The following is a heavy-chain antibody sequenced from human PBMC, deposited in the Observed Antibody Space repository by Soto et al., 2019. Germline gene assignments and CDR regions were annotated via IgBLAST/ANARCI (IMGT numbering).Heavy chain of an antibody. CDR1: GFTFSRYA. J-gene: IGHJ4*02. CDR2: FSSHGGST. Sequence: PGGSLRLSCSASGFTFSRYAMHWVRQAPGKGLEYVSGFSSHGGSTYSADSVKGRFTISRDNSKNTVYLEMTSLRAEDTAVYYCAKGGRQWLVTSDFNYWGQGALVTVSS. D-gene: IGHD6-19*01. V-gene: IGHV3-64D*06. CDR3: AKGGRQWLVTSDFNY.